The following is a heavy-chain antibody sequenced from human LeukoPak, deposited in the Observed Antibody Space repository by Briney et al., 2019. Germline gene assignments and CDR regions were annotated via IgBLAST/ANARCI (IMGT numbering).Heavy chain of an antibody. CDR1: GGSISSSSYY. J-gene: IGHJ4*02. CDR3: ARQRHYGSGSYPDY. CDR2: IYYSGST. Sequence: QLQLQESGPGLVKPSETRSLPCPFSGGSISSSSYYWGWIRLPPGKGLEGIGSIYYSGSTYYNPSLKSRVTISVDTSKNQFSLKLSSVTAADTAVYYCARQRHYGSGSYPDYWGQGTLVTVSS. D-gene: IGHD3-10*01. V-gene: IGHV4-39*01.